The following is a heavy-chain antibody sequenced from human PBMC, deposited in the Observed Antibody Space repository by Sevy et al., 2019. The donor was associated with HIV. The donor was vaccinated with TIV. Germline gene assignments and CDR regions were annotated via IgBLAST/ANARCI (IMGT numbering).Heavy chain of an antibody. CDR2: ISSSGSTI. J-gene: IGHJ6*02. Sequence: GGSLRLSCAASGFTFSSYEMNWVRQAPGKGLEWVSYISSSGSTIYYADSVKGRFTISRDNAKNSLYLQMNSLRAEDTAVYYCARDLVVNPDYYYYYGMDVWGQGTTVTVSS. V-gene: IGHV3-48*03. CDR3: ARDLVVNPDYYYYYGMDV. CDR1: GFTFSSYE.